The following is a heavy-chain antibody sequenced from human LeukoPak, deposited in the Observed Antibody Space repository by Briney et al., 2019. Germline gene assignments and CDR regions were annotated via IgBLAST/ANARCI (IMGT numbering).Heavy chain of an antibody. D-gene: IGHD3-22*01. CDR2: ISGSGYST. CDR1: GFTFNSYA. Sequence: PGGSLRLSCAASGFTFNSYAMSWVRQAPGKGLEWVSAISGSGYSTYYADSVKGRFTISRDNSKNTLYLQMNSLRAEDTAVYYCARGDYYDSSRRSNAFDIWGQGTMVTVSS. J-gene: IGHJ3*02. V-gene: IGHV3-23*01. CDR3: ARGDYYDSSRRSNAFDI.